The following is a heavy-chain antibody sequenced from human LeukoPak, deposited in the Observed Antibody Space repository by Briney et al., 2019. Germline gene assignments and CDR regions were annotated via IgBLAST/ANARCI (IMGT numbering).Heavy chain of an antibody. CDR3: ARHYDSSGSDY. D-gene: IGHD3-22*01. Sequence: GESLKISCKASGYSFTTYWIGWVRQMPGKGLEWMGIIYPGDSDTRYSPSFQGQVTISADKSISTAYLQWSSLKASDTAMYYCARHYDSSGSDYWGQGTLVTVSS. V-gene: IGHV5-51*01. CDR1: GYSFTTYW. CDR2: IYPGDSDT. J-gene: IGHJ4*02.